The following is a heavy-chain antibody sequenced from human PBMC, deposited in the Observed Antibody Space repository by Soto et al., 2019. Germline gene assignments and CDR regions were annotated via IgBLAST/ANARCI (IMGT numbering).Heavy chain of an antibody. CDR1: GGSISSGDYY. D-gene: IGHD2-8*01. J-gene: IGHJ5*02. CDR2: IYDSGST. V-gene: IGHV4-30-4*01. CDR3: ARDNGVGP. Sequence: QVQLQESDPGLVKPSQTLSLTCTVSGGSISSGDYYWSWIRQPPGKGLEWIGYIYDSGSTYYNSSLKSRVNITLDTSKNQFSLKLTSVTAADTAVYYCARDNGVGPWGQGTLVTLSS.